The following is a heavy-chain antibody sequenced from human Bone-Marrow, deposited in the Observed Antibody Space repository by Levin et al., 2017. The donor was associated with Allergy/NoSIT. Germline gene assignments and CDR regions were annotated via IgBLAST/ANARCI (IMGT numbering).Heavy chain of an antibody. CDR1: GFTFSSYW. CDR2: INSDGSST. CDR3: ARDGYTTYYYGAGTFDY. V-gene: IGHV3-74*01. Sequence: GGSLRLSCAASGFTFSSYWMHWVRQAPGKGLVWVSRINSDGSSTSYADSVKGRFTISRDNAKNTLYLQMNSLRAEDTAVYYCARDGYTTYYYGAGTFDYWGQGTLVTVSS. J-gene: IGHJ4*02. D-gene: IGHD3-10*01.